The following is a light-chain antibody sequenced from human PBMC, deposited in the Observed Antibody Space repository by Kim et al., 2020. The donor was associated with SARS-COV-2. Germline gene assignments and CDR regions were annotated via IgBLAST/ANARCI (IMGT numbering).Light chain of an antibody. CDR3: QQRTNWPPFT. V-gene: IGKV3-11*01. Sequence: LSPGDRDTLSCRAGQSVSNFLAWYQQKPGQAPRLLIYDASNRAPGIPARFSGSGSGTDFTLTISSLEPEDFAVYYCQQRTNWPPFTFGQGTKLEI. J-gene: IGKJ2*01. CDR1: QSVSNF. CDR2: DAS.